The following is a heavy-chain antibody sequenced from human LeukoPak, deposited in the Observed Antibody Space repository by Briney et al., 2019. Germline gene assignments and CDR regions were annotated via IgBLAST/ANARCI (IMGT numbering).Heavy chain of an antibody. CDR3: ATFRVALWFRESYYFDY. V-gene: IGHV1-24*01. CDR2: FDPEDGET. D-gene: IGHD3-10*01. CDR1: GYTLTELS. J-gene: IGHJ4*02. Sequence: GASVKVSCKVSGYTLTELSMHWVRQAPGKGLEGMGGFDPEDGETIYAQKFQGRVTMTEDTSTDTAYMELSSLRSEDTAVYYCATFRVALWFRESYYFDYWGQGTLVTVSS.